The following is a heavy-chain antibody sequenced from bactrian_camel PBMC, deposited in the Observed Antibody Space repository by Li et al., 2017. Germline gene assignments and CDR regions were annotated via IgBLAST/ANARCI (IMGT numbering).Heavy chain of an antibody. Sequence: VQLVESGGGSVQAGGSLRLSCAVSGYSITTYCLAWFRQAPGKEREGVADIRGDGRSTYSDSVKGRFTISKDTAKDTEYLQMNSLKPVDTATYFCKTSKSMYGGTWYPLCRARSADFGYWGQGTQVTVS. CDR2: IRGDGRS. D-gene: IGHD6*01. CDR3: KTSKSMYGGTWYPLCRARSADFGY. J-gene: IGHJ6*01. CDR1: GYSITTYC. V-gene: IGHV3S53*01.